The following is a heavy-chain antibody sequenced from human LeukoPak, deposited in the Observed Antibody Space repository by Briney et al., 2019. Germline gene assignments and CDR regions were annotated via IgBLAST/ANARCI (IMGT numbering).Heavy chain of an antibody. J-gene: IGHJ4*02. CDR2: ISAYNGNT. Sequence: AASVKVSCKASGYTFTNYGISWVRQAPGQGLEWMGWISAYNGNTNYAQKLQGRVTMTTDTSTSTAYMELRSLRSDDTAVYYCAREKTAARLYYFDYWGQGTLVTVSS. D-gene: IGHD2-21*02. CDR1: GYTFTNYG. V-gene: IGHV1-18*01. CDR3: AREKTAARLYYFDY.